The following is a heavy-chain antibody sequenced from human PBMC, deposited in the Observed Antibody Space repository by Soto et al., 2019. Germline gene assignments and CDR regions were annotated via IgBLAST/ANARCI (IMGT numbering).Heavy chain of an antibody. D-gene: IGHD4-17*01. CDR3: ARGGHDYGDYVFAQYGMDV. CDR2: IYYSGST. CDR1: GGSISSGGYY. Sequence: QVQLQESGPGLVKPSQTLSLTCTVSGGSISSGGYYWSWIRQHPGKGLEWIGYIYYSGSTYYNPSRKSRVTISVDTSKNQFSLKLSSVTAADTAVYYCARGGHDYGDYVFAQYGMDVWGQGTTVTVSS. V-gene: IGHV4-31*03. J-gene: IGHJ6*02.